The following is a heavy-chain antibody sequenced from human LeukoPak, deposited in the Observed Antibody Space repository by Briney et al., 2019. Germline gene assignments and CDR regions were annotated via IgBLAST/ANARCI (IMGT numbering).Heavy chain of an antibody. CDR2: IIPIFGTA. D-gene: IGHD3-10*01. CDR1: GGTFSSYA. J-gene: IGHJ5*02. CDR3: ARGRLARGVKAYNWFDP. V-gene: IGHV1-69*05. Sequence: GASVKVSCKASGGTFSSYAISWVRQAPGQGLEWMGGIIPIFGTANYAQKFQDRVTITTDESTSTAYMELSSLRSEDTAVYYCARGRLARGVKAYNWFDPWGQGTLVTVSS.